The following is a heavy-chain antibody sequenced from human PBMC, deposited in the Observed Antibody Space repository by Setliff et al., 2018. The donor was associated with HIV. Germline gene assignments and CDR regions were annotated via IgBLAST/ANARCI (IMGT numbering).Heavy chain of an antibody. Sequence: SETLSLTCAVSGFSISSGFFWSWIRQPPGKGLEWVGSTSDSGTPKYNPSLKSRVTVTLDTSKNQFSLKVTSLTAADTAEYYCARHKVSTTLGGLVYDYFYYGMDIWGHGTTVTVSS. CDR3: ARHKVSTTLGGLVYDYFYYGMDI. D-gene: IGHD3-16*01. CDR1: GFSISSGFF. V-gene: IGHV4-38-2*01. CDR2: TSDSGTP. J-gene: IGHJ6*02.